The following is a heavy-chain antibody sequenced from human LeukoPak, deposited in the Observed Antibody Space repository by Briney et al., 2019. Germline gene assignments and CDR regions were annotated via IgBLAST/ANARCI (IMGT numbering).Heavy chain of an antibody. CDR1: GFTFSAYH. J-gene: IGHJ4*02. D-gene: IGHD4-17*01. Sequence: PGGSLRLSCAASGFTFSAYHMSWIRQAPGKGLEWVSYISSSGSTIYYADSVKGRFTISRDNAKNSLYLQVNSLRAEDTAVYYCARDYGDYHFDYWGQGTLVTVSS. CDR2: ISSSGSTI. V-gene: IGHV3-11*01. CDR3: ARDYGDYHFDY.